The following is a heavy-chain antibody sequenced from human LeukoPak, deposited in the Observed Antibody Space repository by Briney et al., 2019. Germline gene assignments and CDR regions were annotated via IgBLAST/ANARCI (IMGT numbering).Heavy chain of an antibody. J-gene: IGHJ4*02. CDR1: GFIFGTYW. V-gene: IGHV3-74*01. CDR2: INSDGSGK. Sequence: GGSLRLSCAASGFIFGTYWMHWVRQAPGKGLVWVSRINSDGSGKSYADSVKGRFTISRDNAKNTVYLQMNSLRVEDTAVYYCTRDLVGATSDYWGQGTLVTVSS. D-gene: IGHD1-26*01. CDR3: TRDLVGATSDY.